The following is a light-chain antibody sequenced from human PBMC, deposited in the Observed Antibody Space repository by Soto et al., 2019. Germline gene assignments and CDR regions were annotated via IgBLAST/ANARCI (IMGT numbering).Light chain of an antibody. CDR2: DNN. CDR3: GTWDSSLSAGV. V-gene: IGLV1-51*01. Sequence: QSVLTQPPSVSAAPGQKVTISCSGSSSNLGNNYVSWYHQLPGTAPKLLIYDNNKRPSGIPDRFSGSKSGASATLDITGLQTGDEADYYCGTWDSSLSAGVFGGGTKLTVL. J-gene: IGLJ2*01. CDR1: SSNLGNNY.